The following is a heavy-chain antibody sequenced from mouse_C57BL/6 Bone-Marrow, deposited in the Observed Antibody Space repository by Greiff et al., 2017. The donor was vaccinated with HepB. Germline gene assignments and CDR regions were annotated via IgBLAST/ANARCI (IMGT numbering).Heavy chain of an antibody. Sequence: QVQLQQSGAELVRPGASVKLSCKASGYTFTDYYINWVKQRPGQGLEWIARIYPGSGNTYYNEKFKGKATLTAEKSSSTAYMQLSSLASEDSAVYFCARLGRRGYYAMGYWGQGTSVTASS. CDR1: GYTFTDYY. V-gene: IGHV1-76*01. J-gene: IGHJ4*01. CDR3: ARLGRRGYYAMGY. CDR2: IYPGSGNT. D-gene: IGHD4-1*01.